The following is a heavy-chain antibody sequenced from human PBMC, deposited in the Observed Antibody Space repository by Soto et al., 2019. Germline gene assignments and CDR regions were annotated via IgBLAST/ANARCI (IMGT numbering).Heavy chain of an antibody. CDR3: ARGRLHGDYVSN. CDR2: INHSGST. J-gene: IGHJ4*02. Sequence: QVQLQQWGAGLLKPSETLSLTCAVYGGSFSGYYWSWIRQPPGKGLEWIGEINHSGSTNYNPSLKSRVTISVDTSKNQFSLKLSSVTAADTAVYYCARGRLHGDYVSNWGQGTLVTVSS. CDR1: GGSFSGYY. D-gene: IGHD4-17*01. V-gene: IGHV4-34*01.